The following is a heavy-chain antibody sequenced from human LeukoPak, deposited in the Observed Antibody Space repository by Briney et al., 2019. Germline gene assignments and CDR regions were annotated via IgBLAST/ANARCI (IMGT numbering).Heavy chain of an antibody. Sequence: SETLSLTCTVSGGSISSYPWNWIRQPPGKGLEWLGNIYYSGSTNYNPSLKRRVTISPDTSKNQFSLRLSSVTAADTAVYYCARQGARFGELLSFYAMDVWGQGTPVTVSS. V-gene: IGHV4-59*08. CDR1: GGSISSYP. J-gene: IGHJ6*02. D-gene: IGHD3-10*01. CDR2: IYYSGST. CDR3: ARQGARFGELLSFYAMDV.